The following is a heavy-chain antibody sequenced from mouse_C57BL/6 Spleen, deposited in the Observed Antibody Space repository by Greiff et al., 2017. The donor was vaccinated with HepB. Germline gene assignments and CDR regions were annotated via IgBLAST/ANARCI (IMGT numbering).Heavy chain of an antibody. CDR1: GFTFSSYG. J-gene: IGHJ1*03. V-gene: IGHV5-6*01. CDR2: ISSGGSYT. Sequence: EVMLVESGGDLVKPGGSLKLSCAASGFTFSSYGMSWVRQTPDKRLEWVATISSGGSYTYYPDSVKGRFTISRDNAKNTLYLQMSSLKSEDTAMYYCARHQEVLRYLGYFDVWGTGTTGTVSS. CDR3: ARHQEVLRYLGYFDV. D-gene: IGHD1-1*01.